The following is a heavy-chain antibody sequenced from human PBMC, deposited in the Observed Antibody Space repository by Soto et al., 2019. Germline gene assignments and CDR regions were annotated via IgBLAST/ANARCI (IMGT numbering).Heavy chain of an antibody. V-gene: IGHV1-69*13. D-gene: IGHD3-9*01. CDR2: IIPIFGTA. J-gene: IGHJ6*02. CDR1: GGTFSRYA. CDR3: ARSSQTPPYYDILTGYRSDYYYYYYGMDV. Sequence: GASVKVSCKASGGTFSRYAISWVRQAPGQGLEWMGGIIPIFGTANYAQKFQGRVTITADESTRTAYMELSSLRSEDTAEYYCARSSQTPPYYDILTGYRSDYYYYYYGMDVWGQGTTVTVSS.